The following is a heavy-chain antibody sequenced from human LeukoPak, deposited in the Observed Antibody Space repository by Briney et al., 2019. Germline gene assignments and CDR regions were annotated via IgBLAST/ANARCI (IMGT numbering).Heavy chain of an antibody. D-gene: IGHD6-19*01. CDR3: TRPGVAVAGPTWDYYYGMDV. V-gene: IGHV3-73*01. CDR2: IRSKANSYAT. Sequence: GGSLRLSCAASGFTFSGSAMHWVRQASGKGLEWVGRIRSKANSYATAYAASVKGRFTISRDDSKNTAYLQMNSLKTEDTAVYYCTRPGVAVAGPTWDYYYGMDVWGQGTTVTVSS. J-gene: IGHJ6*02. CDR1: GFTFSGSA.